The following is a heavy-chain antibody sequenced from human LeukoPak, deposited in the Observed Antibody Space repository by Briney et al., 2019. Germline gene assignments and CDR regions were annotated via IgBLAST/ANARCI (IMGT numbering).Heavy chain of an antibody. Sequence: SETLSLTCTVSGGSISSNNYYWAWIRQPPGKGLEWIGSIYYTGSTYYNPSLKSRVTISVDTSKNQFSLKLSSVTAADTAVYYCARGRAYDFWSGHYYYYMDVWGKGTTVTVSS. CDR1: GGSISSNNYY. CDR3: ARGRAYDFWSGHYYYYMDV. J-gene: IGHJ6*03. CDR2: IYYTGST. D-gene: IGHD3-3*01. V-gene: IGHV4-39*07.